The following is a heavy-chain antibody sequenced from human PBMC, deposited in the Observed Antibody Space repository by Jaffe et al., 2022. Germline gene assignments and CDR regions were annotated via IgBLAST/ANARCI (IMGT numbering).Heavy chain of an antibody. CDR1: GGSFSGYY. J-gene: IGHJ6*03. CDR3: ARGASGWYLGYYYYMDV. V-gene: IGHV4-34*01. D-gene: IGHD6-19*01. CDR2: INHSGST. Sequence: QVQLQQWGAGLLKPSETLSLTCAVYGGSFSGYYWSWIRQPPGKGLEWIGEINHSGSTNYNPSLKSRVTISVDTSKNQFSLKLSSVTAADTAVYYCARGASGWYLGYYYYMDVWGKGTTVTVSS.